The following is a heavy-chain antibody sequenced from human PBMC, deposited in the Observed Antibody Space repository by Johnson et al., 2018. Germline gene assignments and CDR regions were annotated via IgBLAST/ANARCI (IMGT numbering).Heavy chain of an antibody. CDR3: ARDIGETEDMAFEI. D-gene: IGHD3-10*01. J-gene: IGHJ3*02. Sequence: QVQLVQSGGGVVQPGRSLRLSCAASGFTFSSYGMHWVRQAPGKGLEWVAVISYAGSNKYYADSVKGRFTISRDNSKNTLYLQMNSLRAEDTAVYYWARDIGETEDMAFEIWGQGTMVTVSS. CDR1: GFTFSSYG. CDR2: ISYAGSNK. V-gene: IGHV3-30*03.